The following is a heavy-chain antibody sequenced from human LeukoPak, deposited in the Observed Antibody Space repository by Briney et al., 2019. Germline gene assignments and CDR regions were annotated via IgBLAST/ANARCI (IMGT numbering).Heavy chain of an antibody. CDR2: IYSGGST. CDR1: GFTVSSNY. Sequence: GGSLRLSCAASGFTVSSNYMSWVRQAPGKGLEWVSDIYSGGSTYYADSVKGRFTISRDDSKNTLYLQMNSLRAEDTAVYYCARDGAYGSGSYYLRYYYYMDVWGKGTTVTVSS. D-gene: IGHD3-10*01. V-gene: IGHV3-53*01. CDR3: ARDGAYGSGSYYLRYYYYMDV. J-gene: IGHJ6*03.